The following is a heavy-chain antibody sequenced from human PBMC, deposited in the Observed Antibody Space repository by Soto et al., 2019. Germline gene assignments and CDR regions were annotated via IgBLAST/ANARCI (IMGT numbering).Heavy chain of an antibody. J-gene: IGHJ4*02. V-gene: IGHV3-30*18. CDR3: AKGPDHYVFPPRFDY. CDR2: ISYDGSNK. D-gene: IGHD3-16*01. CDR1: GFTFSSYG. Sequence: GGSLRLSCAASGFTFSSYGMHWVRQAPGKGLEWVAVISYDGSNKYYADSVKGRFTISRDNSKNTLYLQMNSLRAEDTAVYYCAKGPDHYVFPPRFDYWGQGTLVTVSS.